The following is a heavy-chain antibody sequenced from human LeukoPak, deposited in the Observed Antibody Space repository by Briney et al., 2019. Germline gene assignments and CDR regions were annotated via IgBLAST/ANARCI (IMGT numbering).Heavy chain of an antibody. CDR3: ARAYSRSRFDY. D-gene: IGHD6-6*01. J-gene: IGHJ4*02. V-gene: IGHV5-10-1*01. Sequence: GESLRISCKCSGYNFTNYCISWVRQMPGKGLEWMGTIDPSDSYNNYSPSFQGHVTLSADQSISTAYLQWSSLKASDTDMYYCARAYSRSRFDYWGQGTLVTVSS. CDR1: GYNFTNYC. CDR2: IDPSDSYN.